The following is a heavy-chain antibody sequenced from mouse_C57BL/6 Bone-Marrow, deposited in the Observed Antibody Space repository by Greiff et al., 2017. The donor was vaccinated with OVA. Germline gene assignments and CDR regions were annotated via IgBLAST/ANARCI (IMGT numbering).Heavy chain of an antibody. D-gene: IGHD2-1*01. CDR3: TIYGNLYAMDY. CDR1: GYTFTDYE. CDR2: IDPETGGT. V-gene: IGHV1-15*01. J-gene: IGHJ4*01. Sequence: VQLQQSGAELARPGASVTLSCKASGYTFTDYEMHWVKQTPVHGLEWIGAIDPETGGTAYNQKFKGKAILTADKSSSTAYMELRSLTSEDSAVYYCTIYGNLYAMDYWGQGTSVTVSS.